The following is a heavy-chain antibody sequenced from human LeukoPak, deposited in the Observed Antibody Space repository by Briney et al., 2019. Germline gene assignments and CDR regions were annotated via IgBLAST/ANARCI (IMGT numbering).Heavy chain of an antibody. D-gene: IGHD6-13*01. J-gene: IGHJ4*02. Sequence: PGGSLRLSCAASGFTFSNSAMNWVRQAPRKGLEWVSLISADSSHIYYADSVKGRFTISRDNAKNSLYLQMNSLRAEDTALYYCAKDMSEQQLVPDYWGQGTLVTVSS. CDR3: AKDMSEQQLVPDY. V-gene: IGHV3-21*04. CDR1: GFTFSNSA. CDR2: ISADSSHI.